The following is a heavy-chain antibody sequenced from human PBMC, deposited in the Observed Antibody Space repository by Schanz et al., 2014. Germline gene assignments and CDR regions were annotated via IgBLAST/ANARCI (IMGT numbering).Heavy chain of an antibody. V-gene: IGHV3-23*01. CDR3: AKDLLYGAPMPLNHLDY. CDR1: GFTFSDHY. CDR2: LSGSGGST. D-gene: IGHD2-2*01. J-gene: IGHJ4*02. Sequence: EVQLLESGGGLVQPGGSLRLSCAASGFTFSDHYMDWVRQAPGKGLEWVSALSGSGGSTYYADSVKGRFTISRDNSKNTLYLQMNSLRAEDTAVYYCAKDLLYGAPMPLNHLDYWGQGTLVTVSS.